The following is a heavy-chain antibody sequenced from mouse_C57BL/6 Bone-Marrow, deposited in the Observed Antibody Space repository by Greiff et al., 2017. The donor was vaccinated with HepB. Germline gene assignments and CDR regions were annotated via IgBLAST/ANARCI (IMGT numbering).Heavy chain of an antibody. J-gene: IGHJ2*01. CDR2: IDPSDSET. CDR3: AREFLYGNYAFDY. CDR1: GYTFTSYW. D-gene: IGHD2-1*01. Sequence: QVQLQQPGAELVRPGSSVKLSCKASGYTFTSYWMHWVKQRPIQGLEWIGNIDPSDSETHYNQKFKDKATLTVDKSSSTAYMQLSSLPSEDSSVYYCAREFLYGNYAFDYWGQGTTLTVSS. V-gene: IGHV1-52*01.